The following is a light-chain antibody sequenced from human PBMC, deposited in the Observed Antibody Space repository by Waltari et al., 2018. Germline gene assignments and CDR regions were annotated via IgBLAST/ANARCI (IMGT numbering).Light chain of an antibody. CDR2: EVS. CDR3: QVWHNSRDVL. J-gene: IGLJ2*01. CDR1: SRYVGTFNL. Sequence: QSALTQPASVSGSPGQSITLSSTGTSRYVGTFNLFSWYQQNPGKVPKPIIYEVSKRPSGVSNHFSGSKSGNTASLTISGLRAEDEADYYCQVWHNSRDVLFGGGTKLTVL. V-gene: IGLV2-23*02.